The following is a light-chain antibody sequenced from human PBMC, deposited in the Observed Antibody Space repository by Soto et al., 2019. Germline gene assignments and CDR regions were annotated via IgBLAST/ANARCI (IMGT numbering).Light chain of an antibody. J-gene: IGKJ2*01. Sequence: AIRMTQSPSSFSASTGDRVTITCRASQGISSYLAWYQQKPGKAPKLLIYAAATLQRGAPSRFSASGSGTEFTLTISRLQSEDFATYYCQQYLSYPHTFGQETKLEI. V-gene: IGKV1-8*01. CDR3: QQYLSYPHT. CDR1: QGISSY. CDR2: AAA.